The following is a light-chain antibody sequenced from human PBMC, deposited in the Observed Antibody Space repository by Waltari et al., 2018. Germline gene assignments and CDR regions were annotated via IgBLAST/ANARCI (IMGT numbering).Light chain of an antibody. V-gene: IGLV2-14*03. CDR2: DVS. Sequence: QSALTQPASVSGSPCQSVAISSTGTSSNVGGYKYVSWYHQHPGKGPKVMIYDVSNRPSGVSNRFSGSKSGNPASRTISGLQAEDEADYYCTSYTSTSTLGVFGGGTKLTVL. J-gene: IGLJ3*02. CDR1: SSNVGGYKY. CDR3: TSYTSTSTLGV.